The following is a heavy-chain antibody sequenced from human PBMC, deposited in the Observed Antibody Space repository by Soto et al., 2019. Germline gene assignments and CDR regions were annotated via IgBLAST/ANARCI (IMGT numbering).Heavy chain of an antibody. V-gene: IGHV1-69*02. CDR2: IIPILGIA. CDR3: ARVHCSGGSCYEVY. D-gene: IGHD2-15*01. CDR1: GGTFSSYT. J-gene: IGHJ4*02. Sequence: QVQLVQSGAEVKKPGSSVKVSCKASGGTFSSYTISWVRQAPGQGLEWMGRIIPILGIANYAQKFQGRVTITADKSTSTAYMELSSLRSEDTAVYYCARVHCSGGSCYEVYWGQGTLVTVSS.